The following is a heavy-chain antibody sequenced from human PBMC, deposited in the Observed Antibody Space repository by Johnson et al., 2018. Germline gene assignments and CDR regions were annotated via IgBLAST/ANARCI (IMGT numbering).Heavy chain of an antibody. CDR3: ARGNVLLWFGESLDAFDI. V-gene: IGHV3-53*01. D-gene: IGHD3-10*01. J-gene: IGHJ3*02. CDR1: GFTVSSNY. Sequence: VQLVQSGGGLIQPGGSLRLSCAASGFTVSSNYMSWVRQAPGKGLECVSIIYSGGSTYYADSVKGRSTISRDNSKNTLFLQLNSLRAGDTAVYYCARGNVLLWFGESLDAFDIWGQGTMVTVSS. CDR2: IYSGGST.